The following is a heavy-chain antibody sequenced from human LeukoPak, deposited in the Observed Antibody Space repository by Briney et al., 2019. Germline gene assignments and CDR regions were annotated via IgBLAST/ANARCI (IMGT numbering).Heavy chain of an antibody. V-gene: IGHV3-7*01. D-gene: IGHD2-8*01. J-gene: IGHJ4*02. CDR2: IKQDGSEK. CDR3: ARGNGFVIDY. Sequence: PGGSLRLSCVASGFTLSGYWMNWVRQSPGKGLEWVAIIKQDGSEKYYVDSVKGRFTISRDNAKNSVYLQMNSLRAEDTAVYYCARGNGFVIDYWGQGTLVTVSS. CDR1: GFTLSGYW.